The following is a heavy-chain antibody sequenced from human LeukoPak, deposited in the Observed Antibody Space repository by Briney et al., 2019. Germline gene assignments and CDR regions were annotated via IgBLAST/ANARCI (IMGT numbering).Heavy chain of an antibody. J-gene: IGHJ4*02. CDR2: IYYSGST. D-gene: IGHD6-6*01. CDR3: ASPLEYI. Sequence: SETLSLTCTVSGGSISSYYWSWIRQPPGKGLEWIGYIYYSGSTNYNPSLKSRVTISVDKSKNQFSLRLNSVTAADTAVYYCASPLEYIWGQGTLVTVSS. CDR1: GGSISSYY. V-gene: IGHV4-59*12.